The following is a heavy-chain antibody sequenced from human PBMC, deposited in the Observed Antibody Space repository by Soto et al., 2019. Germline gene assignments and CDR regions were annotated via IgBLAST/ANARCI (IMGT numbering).Heavy chain of an antibody. Sequence: GGSLRLSCTASGFTFGDYAMSWFRQAPGKGLEWVGFIRSKAYGGTTEYAASVKGRFTISRDDSKSIAYLQMNSLKTEDTAVYYCTRAHWPYYDIPHGAFDIWGQGTMVTVSS. CDR1: GFTFGDYA. CDR3: TRAHWPYYDIPHGAFDI. D-gene: IGHD3-9*01. V-gene: IGHV3-49*03. J-gene: IGHJ3*02. CDR2: IRSKAYGGTT.